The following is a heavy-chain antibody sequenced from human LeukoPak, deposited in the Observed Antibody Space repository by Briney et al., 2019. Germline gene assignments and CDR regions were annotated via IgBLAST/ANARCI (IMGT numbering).Heavy chain of an antibody. CDR3: AREGEVPAAFDY. CDR2: ISSNGGST. CDR1: GFTFSNYA. J-gene: IGHJ4*02. Sequence: GGSLRLSCAASGFTFSNYAMHWVRQAPGKGLEYVSAISSNGGSTYYVNSVKGRFTISRDNSKNTLYLQMGSLRAEDMAVYYCAREGEVPAAFDYWGQGTLVTVSS. D-gene: IGHD2-2*01. V-gene: IGHV3-64*01.